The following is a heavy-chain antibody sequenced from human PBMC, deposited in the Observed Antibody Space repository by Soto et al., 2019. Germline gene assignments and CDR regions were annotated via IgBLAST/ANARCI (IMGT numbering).Heavy chain of an antibody. V-gene: IGHV3-53*02. Sequence: EVQLVETGGGLIQPGGSLRLSCAASGFTVSSNYMSWVRQAPGKGLEWVSVIYSGGSTYYADSVKGRFTISRDNSKNTLYLQMNSLRAEDTAVYYWARESAGYGGGYYYYYGMDVWGQGTTVTVSS. D-gene: IGHD5-12*01. CDR1: GFTVSSNY. CDR3: ARESAGYGGGYYYYYGMDV. J-gene: IGHJ6*02. CDR2: IYSGGST.